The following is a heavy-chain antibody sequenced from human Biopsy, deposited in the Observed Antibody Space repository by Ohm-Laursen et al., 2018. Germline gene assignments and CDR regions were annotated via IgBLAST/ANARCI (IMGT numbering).Heavy chain of an antibody. Sequence: SDTLSLTCTVSGGSISNYYWSWIRQPAGKGLEWIGRIYSSGSTNYNPSLKSRVTMSVDTFKNQFSLILSSMTAADTAVYYCAREPRIAAVAYFDPWGQGTLVTVSS. CDR3: AREPRIAAVAYFDP. CDR2: IYSSGST. CDR1: GGSISNYY. D-gene: IGHD6-13*01. V-gene: IGHV4-4*07. J-gene: IGHJ5*02.